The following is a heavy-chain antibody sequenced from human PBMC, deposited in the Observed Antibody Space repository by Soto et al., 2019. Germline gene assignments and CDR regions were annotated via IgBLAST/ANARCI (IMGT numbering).Heavy chain of an antibody. Sequence: EVQLVGSGGGLVKPGESLRLSCVASDSTFSSYSMIWVRQAPGRGLEWVSSISSRSSGIFYGDSLKGRFTISRDNAKNSLYLQMNRLRAEDTAVYYCLRGGRSYTKDDTLDIWGQGTMVTVSS. CDR2: ISSRSSGI. J-gene: IGHJ3*02. D-gene: IGHD2-2*02. V-gene: IGHV3-21*01. CDR1: DSTFSSYS. CDR3: LRGGRSYTKDDTLDI.